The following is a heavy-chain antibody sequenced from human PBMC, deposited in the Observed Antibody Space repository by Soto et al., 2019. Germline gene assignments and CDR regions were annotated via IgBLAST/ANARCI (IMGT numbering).Heavy chain of an antibody. Sequence: GGSLRLSCAASGFTFSSYGMHWVRQAPGKGLEWVAVISYDGSNKYYADSVKGRFTISRDNSKNTLYLQMNSLRAEDTAVYYCAKAMGQQLVGAGWFDPWGQGTLVTVSS. D-gene: IGHD6-13*01. CDR2: ISYDGSNK. J-gene: IGHJ5*02. CDR3: AKAMGQQLVGAGWFDP. V-gene: IGHV3-30*18. CDR1: GFTFSSYG.